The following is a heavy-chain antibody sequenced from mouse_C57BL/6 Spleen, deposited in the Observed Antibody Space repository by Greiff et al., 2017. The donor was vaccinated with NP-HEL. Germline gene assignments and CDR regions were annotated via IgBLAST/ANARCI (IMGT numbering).Heavy chain of an antibody. CDR3: ARNRDYYGSSPYYAMDY. CDR2: IWTGGGT. V-gene: IGHV2-9-1*01. D-gene: IGHD1-1*01. J-gene: IGHJ4*01. CDR1: GFSLTSYA. Sequence: VKLMESGPGLVAPSQSLSITCTVSGFSLTSYAISWVRQPPGKGLEWLGVIWTGGGTNYNLALKSSLSISKDNSKSQVFLKMNSLQTDDTARYYCARNRDYYGSSPYYAMDYWGQGTSVTVSS.